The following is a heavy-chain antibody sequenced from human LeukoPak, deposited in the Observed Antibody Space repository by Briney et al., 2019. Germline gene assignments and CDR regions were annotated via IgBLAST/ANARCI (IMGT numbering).Heavy chain of an antibody. Sequence: GASVKVSCKASGYTLTGYYIHWVRQAPGQGLEWMGWINPYTGDTNSAQKFQGRVTMTRDTSISTAYMELSRLRSDDTAVYFCATHSPEWRYSGYYNYYYMDVWGKGTTVTVSS. D-gene: IGHD5-12*01. V-gene: IGHV1-2*02. J-gene: IGHJ6*03. CDR2: INPYTGDT. CDR1: GYTLTGYY. CDR3: ATHSPEWRYSGYYNYYYMDV.